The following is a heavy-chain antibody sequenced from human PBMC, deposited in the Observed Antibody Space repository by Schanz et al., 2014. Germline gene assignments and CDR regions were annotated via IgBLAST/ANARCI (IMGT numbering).Heavy chain of an antibody. CDR2: IYIGGNT. CDR3: LAPDYGMDV. J-gene: IGHJ6*02. Sequence: EVQLVESGGGLVQPGRSLRLSCAASGFTFSTHAMHWVRQAPGKGLEWVSFIYIGGNTYYADSVKGRFTISRDNAKNSLFLQMNSLRAEDTAVYYCLAPDYGMDVWGQGALVTVSS. CDR1: GFTFSTHA. V-gene: IGHV3-48*03.